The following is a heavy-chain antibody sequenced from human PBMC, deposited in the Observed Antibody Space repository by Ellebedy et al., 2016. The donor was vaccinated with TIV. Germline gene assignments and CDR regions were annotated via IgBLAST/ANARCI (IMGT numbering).Heavy chain of an antibody. CDR3: AIGRDYDFWSGYYRADY. V-gene: IGHV3-23*01. Sequence: GESLKISCAASGFTFSDYYMSWIRQAPGKGLEGVSVISGRGGSTYYADSVKGRFTISRDNSKNTLYLQMNSLRAEDTAVYYCAIGRDYDFWSGYYRADYWGQGTLVTVSS. J-gene: IGHJ4*02. CDR2: ISGRGGST. CDR1: GFTFSDYY. D-gene: IGHD3-3*01.